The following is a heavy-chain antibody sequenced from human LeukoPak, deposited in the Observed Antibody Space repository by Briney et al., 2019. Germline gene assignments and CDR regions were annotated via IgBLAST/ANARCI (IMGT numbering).Heavy chain of an antibody. CDR1: GGSISSYY. CDR3: ARAIRGRMIVVPVDTRFDP. Sequence: SETLSLTCSVSGGSISSYYWSWIRQPPGKGLEWIGYIYYSGSTNYNPSLKSRVTISVDTSKNQFSLKLSSVTAADTAVYYCARAIRGRMIVVPVDTRFDPWGQGTLVTVSS. V-gene: IGHV4-59*12. D-gene: IGHD3-22*01. CDR2: IYYSGST. J-gene: IGHJ5*02.